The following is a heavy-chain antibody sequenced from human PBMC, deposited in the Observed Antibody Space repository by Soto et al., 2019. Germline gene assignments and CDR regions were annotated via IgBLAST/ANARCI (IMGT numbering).Heavy chain of an antibody. V-gene: IGHV3-48*03. J-gene: IGHJ4*02. CDR3: VRDSGGGGSDLVHFNY. CDR2: ISNSGRSI. D-gene: IGHD5-12*01. CDR1: GFSFSSYE. Sequence: GGSLRLSCAASGFSFSSYEMDWVRQAPGKGLEWVSYISNSGRSIYYADSVKGRFTISRDNADNSLYLQMNGLRVEDTAVYYCVRDSGGGGSDLVHFNYWGQGTLVTVSS.